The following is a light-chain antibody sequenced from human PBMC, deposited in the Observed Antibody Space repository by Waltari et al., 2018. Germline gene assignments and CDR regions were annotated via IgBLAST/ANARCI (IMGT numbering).Light chain of an antibody. CDR1: STDVGGYKY. J-gene: IGLJ2*01. CDR2: EVS. CDR3: SSYTTSSTPGV. V-gene: IGLV2-14*01. Sequence: QSALTQPASVSWSPGQSITSSCTGPSTDVGGYKYATWYQQHPGKAPKLMIYEVSKWPSGVSSRFSGSKSGTTASLTISGLQADDEADYYCSSYTTSSTPGVFGGGTKLTVL.